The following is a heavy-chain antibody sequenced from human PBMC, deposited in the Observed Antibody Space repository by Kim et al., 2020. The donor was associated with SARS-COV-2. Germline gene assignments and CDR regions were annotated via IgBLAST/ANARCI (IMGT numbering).Heavy chain of an antibody. CDR2: ISSSSSYI. J-gene: IGHJ6*02. CDR1: GCTFSSYS. CDR3: ARDLYYDILTGRPKYGMDV. Sequence: GGSLRLSCAASGCTFSSYSMNWVRQAPGKGLEWVSSISSSSSYIYYADSVKGRFTISRDNAKNSLYLQMNSLRAEDTAVYYCARDLYYDILTGRPKYGMDVWGQGTTVTVSS. D-gene: IGHD3-9*01. V-gene: IGHV3-21*01.